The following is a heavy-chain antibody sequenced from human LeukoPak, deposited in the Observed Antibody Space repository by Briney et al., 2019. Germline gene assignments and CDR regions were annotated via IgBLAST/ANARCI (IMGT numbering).Heavy chain of an antibody. V-gene: IGHV3-30*03. D-gene: IGHD6-13*01. CDR3: ARVVSIAAPENWFDP. Sequence: GGSLRLSCAASGFTFSSYGMHWVRQAPGKGLEWVAVISYDGSNKYYADSVKGRFTIPRDNSKNTLYLQMNSLRAEDTAVYYCARVVSIAAPENWFDPWGQGTLVTVSS. J-gene: IGHJ5*02. CDR1: GFTFSSYG. CDR2: ISYDGSNK.